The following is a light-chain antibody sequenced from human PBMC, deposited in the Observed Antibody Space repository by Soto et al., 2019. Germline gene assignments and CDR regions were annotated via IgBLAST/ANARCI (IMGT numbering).Light chain of an antibody. Sequence: QSALTQPRSVSGSPGQSVTISCTGTSSDVGAYNYVSWYQQHPGKAPKLMIYEVNKGPSGVPDRFSGSKSGNTASLTISGLQAEDEADYYCSSFAGSSQVLFGGGTKLTVL. J-gene: IGLJ2*01. V-gene: IGLV2-11*01. CDR3: SSFAGSSQVL. CDR2: EVN. CDR1: SSDVGAYNY.